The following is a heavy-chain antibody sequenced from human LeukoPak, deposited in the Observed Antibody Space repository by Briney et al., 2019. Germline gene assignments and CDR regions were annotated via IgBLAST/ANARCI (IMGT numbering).Heavy chain of an antibody. CDR3: ARDRYSYGF. J-gene: IGHJ4*02. Sequence: SETLSLTCTVSGGSISDYYWSWIRQAPGKGLEWIGYIYYSGSTNYNPSLKSRVTISVDTSKNQFSLKLSSVTAADTAVYYCARDRYSYGFWGQGILVTVSS. CDR1: GGSISDYY. V-gene: IGHV4-59*01. CDR2: IYYSGST. D-gene: IGHD5-18*01.